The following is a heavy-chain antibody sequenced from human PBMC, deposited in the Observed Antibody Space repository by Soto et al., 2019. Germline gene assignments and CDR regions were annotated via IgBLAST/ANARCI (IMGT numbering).Heavy chain of an antibody. Sequence: ASVKVSCKASGYTFTSYAMHWVRQAPGQRLEWMGWINAGNGNTKYSQKFQGRVTITRDTSASTAYMELSSLRSEDTAVYYCARNLMDYDILTGYSGHFDYWGQG. CDR3: ARNLMDYDILTGYSGHFDY. J-gene: IGHJ4*02. CDR1: GYTFTSYA. CDR2: INAGNGNT. D-gene: IGHD3-9*01. V-gene: IGHV1-3*01.